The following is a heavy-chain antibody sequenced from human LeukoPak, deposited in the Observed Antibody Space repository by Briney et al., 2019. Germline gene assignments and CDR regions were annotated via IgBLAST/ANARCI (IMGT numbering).Heavy chain of an antibody. V-gene: IGHV3-7*01. J-gene: IGHJ4*02. CDR2: IKQDGSEE. Sequence: GGSLRLSCAASGFTFSSYWMSWVRQAPGKGLEWVANIKQDGSEEYYVDSVKGRFTISRDNAKNSLYLQMNSLRAEDTAVYYCARDNSVKLLYDFWSGYYTPNYYFDYWGQGTLVTVSS. CDR1: GFTFSSYW. CDR3: ARDNSVKLLYDFWSGYYTPNYYFDY. D-gene: IGHD3-3*01.